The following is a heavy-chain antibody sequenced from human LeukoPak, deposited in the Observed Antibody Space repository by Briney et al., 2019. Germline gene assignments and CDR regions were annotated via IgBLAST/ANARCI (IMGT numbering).Heavy chain of an antibody. Sequence: KPSETLSLTCTVSGGSISSYNWSWIRQPPGKGLEWIGYIYYSGSTNYNPSLKSRVTISVDTSKYQFSLKLSSVTAADTAVYYCAGGKYYDSSGYYLDAFDIWGQGTMVTVSS. CDR1: GGSISSYN. CDR2: IYYSGST. J-gene: IGHJ3*02. D-gene: IGHD3-22*01. CDR3: AGGKYYDSSGYYLDAFDI. V-gene: IGHV4-59*13.